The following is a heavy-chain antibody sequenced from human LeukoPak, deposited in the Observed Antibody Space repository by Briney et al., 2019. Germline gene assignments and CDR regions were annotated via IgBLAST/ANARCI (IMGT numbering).Heavy chain of an antibody. CDR2: IRSKAYGGTT. D-gene: IGHD3-22*01. CDR3: TRRYNYDSSGYYYVRDAFDI. Sequence: GGSLRLSCAASGFTFSTYGMSWVRQAPGKGLEWVGFIRSKAYGGTTKNAASVKGRFTISRDDSRSIAYLQMNSLKTEDTAVYYCTRRYNYDSSGYYYVRDAFDIWGQGTMVTVSS. J-gene: IGHJ3*02. V-gene: IGHV3-49*04. CDR1: GFTFSTYG.